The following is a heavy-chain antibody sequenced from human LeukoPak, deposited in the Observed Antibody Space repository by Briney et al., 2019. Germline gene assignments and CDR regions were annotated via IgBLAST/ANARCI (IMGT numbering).Heavy chain of an antibody. J-gene: IGHJ4*02. CDR1: GFTFSSYG. Sequence: GGSLRLSCAASGFTFSSYGMHWVRQAPGKGLEWVAVIWYDGSNKYYADSVKGRFTISRDNSKNTLYLQMNSLRAEDTAVYYCAKNYRRDGDYGDYWGQGTLVTVSS. CDR2: IWYDGSNK. CDR3: AKNYRRDGDYGDY. D-gene: IGHD4-17*01. V-gene: IGHV3-33*06.